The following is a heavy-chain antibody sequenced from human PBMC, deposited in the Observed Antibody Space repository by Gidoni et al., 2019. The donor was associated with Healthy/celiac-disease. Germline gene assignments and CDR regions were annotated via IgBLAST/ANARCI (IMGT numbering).Heavy chain of an antibody. CDR2: ISSTGRTI. J-gene: IGHJ6*02. CDR3: ASLDLYYYGMDV. CDR1: GFPFSSYE. Sequence: EVQLVAAGGGLVQRGGALRLSCAAYGFPFSSYEMNWVRQAPGNGLEWVSYISSTGRTIYYADSVKGRFTISRDNAKNSLYLQMTSLRAEDTAVYYCASLDLYYYGMDVWGQGTTVTVSS. V-gene: IGHV3-48*03.